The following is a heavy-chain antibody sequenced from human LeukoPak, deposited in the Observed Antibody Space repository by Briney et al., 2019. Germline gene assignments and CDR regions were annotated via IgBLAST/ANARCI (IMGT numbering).Heavy chain of an antibody. CDR2: IYYSGTT. V-gene: IGHV4-59*01. CDR1: GGSISSYY. Sequence: SETLSLTCTVSGGSISSYYWNWIRQPPGKGLEWIGYIYYSGTTNYNPSLKSRVTISVDTSKNQFSLQLSSVTAADTAVYYCASQGRLDEPWPFDYWGQGTLVTVSS. J-gene: IGHJ4*02. CDR3: ASQGRLDEPWPFDY. D-gene: IGHD6-19*01.